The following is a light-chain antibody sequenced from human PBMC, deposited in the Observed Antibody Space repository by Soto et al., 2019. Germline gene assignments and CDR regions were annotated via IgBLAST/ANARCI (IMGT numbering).Light chain of an antibody. CDR3: QHYDSLPIT. V-gene: IGKV3-20*01. J-gene: IGKJ5*01. CDR1: QSVSSSY. Sequence: EIVFTQSPGTLSLSQGVEATHSCRASQSVSSSYLAWYQQKPGQPPRLLIYGASSRATGIPDRLSGSGSGTDFTLTISRLEPEDFAVFYCQHYDSLPITFGQGTRLEIK. CDR2: GAS.